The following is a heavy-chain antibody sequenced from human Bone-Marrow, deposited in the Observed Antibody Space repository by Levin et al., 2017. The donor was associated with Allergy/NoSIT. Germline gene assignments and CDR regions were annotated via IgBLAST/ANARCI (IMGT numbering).Heavy chain of an antibody. V-gene: IGHV3-11*01. CDR2: ISNSGSII. Sequence: GGSLRLSCVASGFTFSDYYMTWIRQAPGKGLEWVSYISNSGSIIYYADSLKGRFTISRDNGKNSLYLQMNSLRAEDTAVYYCARFAVTSLFDFYYYAMDVWGQGTTVIVSS. CDR3: ARFAVTSLFDFYYYAMDV. J-gene: IGHJ6*02. D-gene: IGHD4-17*01. CDR1: GFTFSDYY.